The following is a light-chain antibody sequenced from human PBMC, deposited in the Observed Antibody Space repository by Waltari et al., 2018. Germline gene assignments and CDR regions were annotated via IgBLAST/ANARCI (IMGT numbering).Light chain of an antibody. CDR3: QQYYNTPYT. CDR1: QSVLYSSNNKNY. V-gene: IGKV4-1*01. J-gene: IGKJ2*01. Sequence: DIVMTQSPDSLAVSLGERDTVNCKSSQSVLYSSNNKNYLAWYHQKAGQPPKLLIAWASTRESGVPDRFSGSGSGTNFTLTISSLQAEDVAVYYCQQYYNTPYTFGQGTKLEIK. CDR2: WAS.